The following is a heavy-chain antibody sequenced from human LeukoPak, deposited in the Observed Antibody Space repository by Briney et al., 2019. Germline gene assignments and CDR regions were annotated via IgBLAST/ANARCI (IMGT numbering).Heavy chain of an antibody. D-gene: IGHD2-15*01. Sequence: GASVKVSCKASGYTFTGYYIHWVRQAPGQGLEWMGWINSNSGGTNYAQKFQGRVTMTRDTSISTAYMELSRLRSDDTAVYYCAKYRLSVVRADNWFDPWGQGTLVTVSS. J-gene: IGHJ5*02. CDR3: AKYRLSVVRADNWFDP. V-gene: IGHV1-2*02. CDR1: GYTFTGYY. CDR2: INSNSGGT.